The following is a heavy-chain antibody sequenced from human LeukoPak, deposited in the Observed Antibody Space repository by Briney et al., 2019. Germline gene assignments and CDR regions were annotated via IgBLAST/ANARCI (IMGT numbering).Heavy chain of an antibody. V-gene: IGHV3-23*01. CDR2: ISAGDST. CDR1: GFTFSSYA. Sequence: GGSLRLSCAASGFTFSSYAMSWVRQAPGKGLEWVSTISAGDSTYYPDSVKGRFIISRDNSKNTLYLQMNSLRAEDTAVYYCAKRMGYSYGSDYWGQGTLVTVSS. CDR3: AKRMGYSYGSDY. J-gene: IGHJ4*02. D-gene: IGHD5-18*01.